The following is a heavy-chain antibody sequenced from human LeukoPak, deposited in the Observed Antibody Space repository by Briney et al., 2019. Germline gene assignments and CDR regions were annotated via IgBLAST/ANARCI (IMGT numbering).Heavy chain of an antibody. CDR3: ARAYYYDRSGVPYYFDY. CDR1: GYTFTSYY. V-gene: IGHV1-46*01. D-gene: IGHD3-22*01. CDR2: INPSGGST. Sequence: ASVKVSCKASGYTFTSYYMHWVRQAPGQGLEWMGIINPSGGSTSYAQKFQGRVTMTRDTSTSTVYMELSSLRSEDTAVYYCARAYYYDRSGVPYYFDYWGQGTLVTVSS. J-gene: IGHJ4*02.